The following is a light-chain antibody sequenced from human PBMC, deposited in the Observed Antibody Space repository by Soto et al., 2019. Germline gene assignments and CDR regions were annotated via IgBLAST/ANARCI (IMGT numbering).Light chain of an antibody. CDR1: QSITNN. J-gene: IGKJ4*01. V-gene: IGKV3-20*01. CDR2: GAS. CDR3: QQYGSSPSLT. Sequence: EIVMTQSPDALSVSPGERATLSCSASQSITNNLAWYQQKPGQAPRLLIYGASSRATGIPDRFSGSGSGTDFTLTISRLEPEDFAVYYCQQYGSSPSLTFGGGTKVDI.